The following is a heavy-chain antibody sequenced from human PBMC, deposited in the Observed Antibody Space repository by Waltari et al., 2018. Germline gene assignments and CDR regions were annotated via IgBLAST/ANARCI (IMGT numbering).Heavy chain of an antibody. CDR2: VSYSGTT. CDR1: GVSTPINRDS. J-gene: IGHJ3*01. CDR3: ATYIGASVGTAAFDV. D-gene: IGHD5-12*01. V-gene: IGHV4-39*01. Sequence: QLQLQESGLRLVGPWETLSLRCSVSGVSTPINRDSWAWIRQSPGPGLEWIGTVSYSGTTYISPSLKSRVSVSRDTSKNQVSLILGSVTAADMAVYYCATYIGASVGTAAFDVWGQGTMVTVSS.